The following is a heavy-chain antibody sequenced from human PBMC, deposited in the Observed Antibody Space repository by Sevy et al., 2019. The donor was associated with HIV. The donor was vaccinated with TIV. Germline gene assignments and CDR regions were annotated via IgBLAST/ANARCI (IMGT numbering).Heavy chain of an antibody. J-gene: IGHJ6*02. V-gene: IGHV4-38-2*02. D-gene: IGHD3-10*01. CDR2: IYHSGST. CDR1: GYSISSGYY. Sequence: SETLSLTCTVSGYSISSGYYWGWIRQPPGKGLEWIGSIYHSGSTYYNPSLKSRVTISVDTSKNRFSLKLSSVTAADTAVYYCARSIPPGTLGVRGVRYGMDVWGQGTTVTVSS. CDR3: ARSIPPGTLGVRGVRYGMDV.